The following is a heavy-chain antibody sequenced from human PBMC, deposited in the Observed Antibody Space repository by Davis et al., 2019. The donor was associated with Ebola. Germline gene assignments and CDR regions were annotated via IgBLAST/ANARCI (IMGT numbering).Heavy chain of an antibody. Sequence: SVKVSCKASGGTFSSYAISWVRQAPGQGLEWMGGIIPIFGTANYAQKFQGRVTLTEDTSTDTAYMELSSLRSEDTAVYYCARDGDPSIVRFGDAGYFDYWGQGTLVTVSS. CDR2: IIPIFGTA. CDR1: GGTFSSYA. J-gene: IGHJ4*02. D-gene: IGHD3-10*01. CDR3: ARDGDPSIVRFGDAGYFDY. V-gene: IGHV1-69*06.